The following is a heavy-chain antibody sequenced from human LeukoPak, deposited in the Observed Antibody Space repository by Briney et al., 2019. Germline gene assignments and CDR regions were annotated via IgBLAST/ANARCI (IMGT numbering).Heavy chain of an antibody. CDR1: GFTFSSYG. CDR2: IWYGGSNK. V-gene: IGHV3-33*01. D-gene: IGHD1-7*01. CDR3: ARDGRITGTSRYAFDI. J-gene: IGHJ3*02. Sequence: GGSLRLSCAASGFTFSSYGMHWVRQAPGKGLEWVAVIWYGGSNKYYADSVKGRFTISRDNSKNTLYLQMNSLRAEDTAVYYCARDGRITGTSRYAFDIWGQGTMVTVSS.